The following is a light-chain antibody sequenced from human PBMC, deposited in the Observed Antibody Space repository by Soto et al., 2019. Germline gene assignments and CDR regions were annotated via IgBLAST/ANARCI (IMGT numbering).Light chain of an antibody. J-gene: IGLJ1*01. CDR1: SSNIGAGYE. V-gene: IGLV1-40*01. CDR2: ENN. Sequence: QSVLTQPPSVSEAPGQRVTISCTGSSSNIGAGYEAHWYQQVPGTAPKLLIYENNNRPSGVPDRFSGSKSGTSASLAITGLPAEDEAEYYCQSYDSSLSGYVFVTGTKVTVL. CDR3: QSYDSSLSGYV.